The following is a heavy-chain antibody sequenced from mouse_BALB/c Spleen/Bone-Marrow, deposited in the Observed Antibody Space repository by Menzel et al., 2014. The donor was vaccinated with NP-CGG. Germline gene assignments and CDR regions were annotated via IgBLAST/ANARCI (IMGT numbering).Heavy chain of an antibody. V-gene: IGHV1-63*01. Sequence: VKLMESGAELVRPGTSVKISCKASGYAFTNYWLDWVKQSPGHGLEWIGDIYPGSGNTHFNEKFKGKATLTADKSSSTAYMQLSSLTSEDSAVYFCARPQFISGRYYAMDYWGQGTSVTVSS. CDR1: GYAFTNYW. D-gene: IGHD1-2*01. J-gene: IGHJ4*01. CDR3: ARPQFISGRYYAMDY. CDR2: IYPGSGNT.